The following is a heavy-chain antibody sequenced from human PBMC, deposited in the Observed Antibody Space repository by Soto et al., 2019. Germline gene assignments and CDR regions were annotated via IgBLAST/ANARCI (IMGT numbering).Heavy chain of an antibody. Sequence: VASVNVSCKASGGTFSSYAISWVRQAPGQGLEWMGGIIPIFGTANYAQKFQGRVTITADESTSTAHMELSSLRSEDTAVYYCARLWGALSRYYYYYGMDVWGQGTTVTVPS. J-gene: IGHJ6*02. D-gene: IGHD3-16*02. CDR1: GGTFSSYA. V-gene: IGHV1-69*13. CDR3: ARLWGALSRYYYYYGMDV. CDR2: IIPIFGTA.